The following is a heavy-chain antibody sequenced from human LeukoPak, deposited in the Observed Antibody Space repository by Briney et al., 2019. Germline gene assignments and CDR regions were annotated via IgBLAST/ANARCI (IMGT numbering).Heavy chain of an antibody. V-gene: IGHV3-30*02. CDR2: TFCDGSFS. J-gene: IGHJ1*01. D-gene: IGHD2-2*01. CDR1: GFSFRSYG. Sequence: GGSLRLSCAASGFSFRSYGMHWVRQAPGKGLEWVAYTFCDGSFSYYADFVGGLFNFSNDNSKTTFHLQINTLTDEDSAVYYCVKADGFPSKTYFQIWGQGTLVIVSS. CDR3: VKADGFPSKTYFQI.